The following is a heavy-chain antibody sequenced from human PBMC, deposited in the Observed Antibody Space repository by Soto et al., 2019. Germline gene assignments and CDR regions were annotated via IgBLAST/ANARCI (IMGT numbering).Heavy chain of an antibody. CDR3: ARGTSALRYFDWSITFYYYYGMDV. D-gene: IGHD3-9*01. J-gene: IGHJ6*02. CDR1: GYTFTSYG. V-gene: IGHV1-18*01. Sequence: ASVKVSCTASGYTFTSYGISWVRQAPGQGLEWMGWISAYNGNTNYAQKLQGRVTMTTDTSTSTAYMELRSLRSDDTAVYYCARGTSALRYFDWSITFYYYYGMDVWGQGTTVTVSS. CDR2: ISAYNGNT.